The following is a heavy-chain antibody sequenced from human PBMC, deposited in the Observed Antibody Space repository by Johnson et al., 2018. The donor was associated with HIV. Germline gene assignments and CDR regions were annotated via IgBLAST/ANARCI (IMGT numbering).Heavy chain of an antibody. Sequence: VHLVESGGGLVQPGGSLRLSCAASGFTFSSYAMSWVRQAPGKGLEWVSGISVSGGSTYYADSVKGRFTISRDNSKNTLYLQMDSLSAEDTAVYYCAKDQVLPYWGQGTMVTVSS. CDR3: AKDQVLPY. CDR1: GFTFSSYA. D-gene: IGHD2/OR15-2a*01. J-gene: IGHJ3*01. CDR2: ISVSGGST. V-gene: IGHV3-23*04.